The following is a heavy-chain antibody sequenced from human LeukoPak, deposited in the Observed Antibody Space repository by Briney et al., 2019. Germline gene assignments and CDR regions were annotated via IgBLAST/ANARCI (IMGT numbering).Heavy chain of an antibody. V-gene: IGHV1-69*13. CDR3: ARSGITLNVVPAAMFYYYYYLDV. D-gene: IGHD2-2*01. CDR1: VGTFISYA. J-gene: IGHJ6*03. Sequence: ASVKVSCKASVGTFISYAISWVRQAPGQGREWMGGIIPIFGTANYAQKFQGRVTITADESTSTAYMELSSLRSEDTAVYYCARSGITLNVVPAAMFYYYYYLDVWGKGTTVTVSS. CDR2: IIPIFGTA.